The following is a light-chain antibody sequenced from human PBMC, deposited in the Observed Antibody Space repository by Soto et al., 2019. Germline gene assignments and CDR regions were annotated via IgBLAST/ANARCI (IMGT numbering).Light chain of an antibody. V-gene: IGLV1-51*01. Sequence: QSVLTQPPSVSAAPGQKVTISCSGSSFNIGRKSVSWYQQLPGTAPKLLIYDNTQRPSGIPDRFSGSKSGTSATLGITGLQTGDEAKYYCGTWDDSLRGVVFGGGTKVTVL. CDR1: SFNIGRKS. CDR2: DNT. J-gene: IGLJ2*01. CDR3: GTWDDSLRGVV.